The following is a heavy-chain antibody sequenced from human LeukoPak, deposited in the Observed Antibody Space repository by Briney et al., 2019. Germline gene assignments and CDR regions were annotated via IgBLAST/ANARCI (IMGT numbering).Heavy chain of an antibody. D-gene: IGHD3-9*01. Sequence: PSETLSLTCAVYGGSFSGYYWSWIRQPPGKGLEWIGEINHSGSTNYNPSLKSRVTISVDTSKNQFSLKLSSVTAADTAVYYCARADYDILTGYPTHPFDYWGQGTLVTVSS. CDR1: GGSFSGYY. CDR3: ARADYDILTGYPTHPFDY. V-gene: IGHV4-34*01. CDR2: INHSGST. J-gene: IGHJ4*02.